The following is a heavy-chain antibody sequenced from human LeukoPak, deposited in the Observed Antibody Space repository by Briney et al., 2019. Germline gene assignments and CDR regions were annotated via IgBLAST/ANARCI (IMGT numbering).Heavy chain of an antibody. CDR2: ISGSGNGGSI. CDR1: GFVFSIYT. V-gene: IGHV3-64D*06. CDR3: VKDFGRVRGTPDS. Sequence: GGPLRLSCSASGFVFSIYTMYWVRQAPGKGPEYVSTISGSGNGGSIYYADSVKGRFTTSRDDSKSIVYLQMNGLRSEDTAVYYCVKDFGRVRGTPDSWGQGTLVTVSS. J-gene: IGHJ4*02. D-gene: IGHD2/OR15-2a*01.